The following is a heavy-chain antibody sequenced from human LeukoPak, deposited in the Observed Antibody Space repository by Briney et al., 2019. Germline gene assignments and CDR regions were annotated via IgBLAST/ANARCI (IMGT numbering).Heavy chain of an antibody. Sequence: PGGSLRLSCSASGFTFSSYAMHWVRQAPGKGLEYVSGISNNGGSPYYADSVKGRFTISRDNSKNTLSLQTSSLRAEDTAVYYCVKDGGAAGSGWRFDYWGQGTQVTVSS. CDR2: ISNNGGSP. V-gene: IGHV3-64D*06. CDR1: GFTFSSYA. J-gene: IGHJ4*02. D-gene: IGHD6-25*01. CDR3: VKDGGAAGSGWRFDY.